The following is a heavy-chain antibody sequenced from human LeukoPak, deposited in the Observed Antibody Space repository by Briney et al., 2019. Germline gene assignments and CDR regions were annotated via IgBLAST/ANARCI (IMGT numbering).Heavy chain of an antibody. D-gene: IGHD3-9*01. J-gene: IGHJ2*01. Sequence: PSETLSLTCAVSGGSISSGGYSWSWIRQPPGKGLEWIGYIYHSGSTYYNPSLKSRVTISVDRSKNQFSLKLSSVTAADTAVYYCARTYYDILTGRTYWYFDLWGRGTLVTVSS. CDR2: IYHSGST. V-gene: IGHV4-30-2*01. CDR1: GGSISSGGYS. CDR3: ARTYYDILTGRTYWYFDL.